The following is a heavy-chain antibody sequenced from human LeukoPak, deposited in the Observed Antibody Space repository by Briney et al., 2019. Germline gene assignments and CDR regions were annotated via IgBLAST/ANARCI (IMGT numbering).Heavy chain of an antibody. J-gene: IGHJ5*02. D-gene: IGHD5-24*01. V-gene: IGHV1-69*01. Sequence: SVKVSCKASGGTFSSYAISWVRQAPGQGLEWMGGIIPIFGTANYAQKFQGRVTITADESTSTAYMELSSLRSEDTAVYYCARDLGLAAGYNPPGWFDPWGQGTLVTVSS. CDR3: ARDLGLAAGYNPPGWFDP. CDR2: IIPIFGTA. CDR1: GGTFSSYA.